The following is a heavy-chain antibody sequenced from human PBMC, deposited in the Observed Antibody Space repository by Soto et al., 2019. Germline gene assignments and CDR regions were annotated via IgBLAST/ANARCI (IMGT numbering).Heavy chain of an antibody. CDR3: AVQVPAAIGVDY. CDR1: GGSISSGGYS. V-gene: IGHV4-31*03. D-gene: IGHD2-2*02. Sequence: QVQLQESGPGLVKPSQTLSLPCTVSGGSISSGGYSWGWIRQGSGWGLGWIGYIYYRGSTYYNPSLKSRVTISVDNSKNQFSLKLSSVTAADTAVYYCAVQVPAAIGVDYWGQGTLVTVSS. CDR2: IYYRGST. J-gene: IGHJ4*02.